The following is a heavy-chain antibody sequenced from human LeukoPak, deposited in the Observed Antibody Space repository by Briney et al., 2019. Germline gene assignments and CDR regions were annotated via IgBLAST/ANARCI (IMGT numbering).Heavy chain of an antibody. CDR1: GGSISSGSYY. D-gene: IGHD6-19*01. CDR3: ARVVVAGTCNWFDP. CDR2: IYTSGST. J-gene: IGHJ5*02. Sequence: PSQTLSLTCTVSGGSISSGSYYWSWIRQPAGKGLEWIRRIYTSGSTNYNPSLKSRVTISVDTSKNQFSLKLSSVTAADTAVYYCARVVVAGTCNWFDPWGQGTLVTVSS. V-gene: IGHV4-61*02.